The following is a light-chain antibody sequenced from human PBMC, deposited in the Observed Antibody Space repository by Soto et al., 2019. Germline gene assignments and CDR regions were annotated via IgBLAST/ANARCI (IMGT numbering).Light chain of an antibody. Sequence: QSVPTQPASVSGSPGQSITISCTGTSSDVGSFNYNYVSWYQQFPGKAPKLLIYDVRTRPSGISNRFSGSKSGDTASLTISGLQTEDEADYYCSSYTTSNTWVFGGGTKVTVL. V-gene: IGLV2-14*01. CDR3: SSYTTSNTWV. CDR1: SSDVGSFNYNY. CDR2: DVR. J-gene: IGLJ3*02.